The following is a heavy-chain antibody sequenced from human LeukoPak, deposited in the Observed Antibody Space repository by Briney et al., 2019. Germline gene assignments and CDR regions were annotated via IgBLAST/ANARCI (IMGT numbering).Heavy chain of an antibody. Sequence: GGSLRLSCAASGFTVSSNYMSWVRQAPGKGLEWVSVIYSGGSTYYADSVKGRFTISRDNSKNTLYLQMNCLRAEDTAVYYCARVYYDSTYYFDYWGQGTLVTVSS. V-gene: IGHV3-53*01. CDR3: ARVYYDSTYYFDY. D-gene: IGHD3-22*01. CDR2: IYSGGST. J-gene: IGHJ4*02. CDR1: GFTVSSNY.